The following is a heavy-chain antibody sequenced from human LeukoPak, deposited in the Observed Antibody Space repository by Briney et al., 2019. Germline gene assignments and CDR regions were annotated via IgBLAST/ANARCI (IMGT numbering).Heavy chain of an antibody. CDR1: GFTFNAYW. CDR3: ARLKDGVTKLDY. J-gene: IGHJ4*02. Sequence: PGGSLRLSCAASGFTFNAYWMSWVRQARGKGLEWVASIDQDGSERRYVDSVQGRFTISRDNTKNSLFLQMNSLRAEDTAFYYCARLKDGVTKLDYWGQGTLVTVSS. V-gene: IGHV3-7*01. D-gene: IGHD2-8*01. CDR2: IDQDGSER.